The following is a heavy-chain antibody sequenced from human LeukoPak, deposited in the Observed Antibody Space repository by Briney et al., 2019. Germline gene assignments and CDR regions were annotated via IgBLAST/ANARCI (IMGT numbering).Heavy chain of an antibody. Sequence: PGRSLRLSCAASGFTFSSYAMHWVRQAPGKGLEWVAVISYDGSNKYYAGSVKGRFTISRDNSKNTLYLQMNSLRAEDTAVYYCARDHRDYYYGMDVWGQGTTVTVSS. CDR3: ARDHRDYYYGMDV. V-gene: IGHV3-30*04. J-gene: IGHJ6*02. CDR2: ISYDGSNK. CDR1: GFTFSSYA.